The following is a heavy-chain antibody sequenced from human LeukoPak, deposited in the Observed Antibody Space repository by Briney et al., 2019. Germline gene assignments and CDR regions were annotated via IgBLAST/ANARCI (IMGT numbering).Heavy chain of an antibody. CDR3: ARGTYYFDY. V-gene: IGHV4-38-2*02. D-gene: IGHD1-14*01. J-gene: IGHJ4*02. Sequence: SETLSLTCTVSGYSISSGYYWGWIRQPPGKGLEWIGSIYHSGSTYYNPSLKGRVTISVDTSKNQFSLKLSSVTAADTAVYYCARGTYYFDYWGQGTLVTVSS. CDR1: GYSISSGYY. CDR2: IYHSGST.